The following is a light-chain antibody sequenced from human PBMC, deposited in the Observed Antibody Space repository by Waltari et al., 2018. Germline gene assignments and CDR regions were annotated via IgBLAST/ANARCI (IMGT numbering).Light chain of an antibody. V-gene: IGKV1-16*02. J-gene: IGKJ1*01. Sequence: GRQDMSYHVARFQTNAGKAPKALVYSASSLQSGGPSKFSGGGSGTDITRTISSLQPEEFGTYSCQQYHSYPPTFGQGTKVEIK. CDR2: SAS. CDR1: QDMSYH. CDR3: QQYHSYPPT.